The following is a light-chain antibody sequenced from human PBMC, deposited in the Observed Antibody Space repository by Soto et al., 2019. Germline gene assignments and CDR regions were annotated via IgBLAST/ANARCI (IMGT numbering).Light chain of an antibody. J-gene: IGKJ1*01. V-gene: IGKV1-5*03. Sequence: DIQMTHFPSTLSASVGDRVTITCRASQSVSNRLAWFQQKSGEAPNLLIHKASSLESGVPSRFSGSGSGTEFTLTISSLQPDDFATYYCQQYNTYSWTFGQGTKVEIK. CDR3: QQYNTYSWT. CDR2: KAS. CDR1: QSVSNR.